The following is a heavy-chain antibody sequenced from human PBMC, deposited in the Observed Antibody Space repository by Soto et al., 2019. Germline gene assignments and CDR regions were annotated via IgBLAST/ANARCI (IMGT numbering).Heavy chain of an antibody. CDR2: INIKSGDT. Sequence: QVQLVHTGAEVKKPGASVKVSCKASGYTFTGYYMHWVRQAPGQGLEWLGWINIKSGDTDYAQSFQDWGTMTRDTSINTAYMELSRLRSDDTAVYYCAIAGVYYGMDVWGQGTTVTVSS. CDR3: AIAGVYYGMDV. J-gene: IGHJ6*02. D-gene: IGHD3-10*01. CDR1: GYTFTGYY. V-gene: IGHV1-2*04.